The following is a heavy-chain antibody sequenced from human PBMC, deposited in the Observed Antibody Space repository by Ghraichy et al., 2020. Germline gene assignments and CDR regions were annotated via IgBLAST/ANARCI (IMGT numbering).Heavy chain of an antibody. Sequence: GGSLRLSCVASGFTFGNYAMSWVRQAPGKGLECVSGISGNGGTTYYADSVKGRFTISRDKSKNTLYLQMNSLRAEDTAVYYCAKDQAVVMGTDVFDIWGQGTMVTVSS. CDR1: GFTFGNYA. CDR2: ISGNGGTT. D-gene: IGHD3-22*01. CDR3: AKDQAVVMGTDVFDI. V-gene: IGHV3-23*01. J-gene: IGHJ3*02.